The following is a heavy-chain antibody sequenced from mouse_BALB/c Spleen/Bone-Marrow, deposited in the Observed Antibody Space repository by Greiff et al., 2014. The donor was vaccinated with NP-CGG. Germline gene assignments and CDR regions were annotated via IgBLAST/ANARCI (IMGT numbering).Heavy chain of an antibody. V-gene: IGHV14-3*02. Sequence: VQLQQPGAELVKPGASVKLSCTASGFNIKDTYMHWVKQRPEQGLEWIGRIDPANGNTKYDPKFQGKATITADTSSNTAYLQLSSLTSEDTAVYYCVSYYYGNYFDSWGQGTTLTVFS. CDR3: VSYYYGNYFDS. CDR1: GFNIKDTY. D-gene: IGHD1-1*01. J-gene: IGHJ2*01. CDR2: IDPANGNT.